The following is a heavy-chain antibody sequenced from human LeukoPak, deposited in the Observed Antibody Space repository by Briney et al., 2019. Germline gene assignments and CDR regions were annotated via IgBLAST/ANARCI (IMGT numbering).Heavy chain of an antibody. CDR1: GTSISSSY. CDR3: ASHSSSWYSDY. V-gene: IGHV4-59*08. CDR2: IYYSGST. Sequence: SETLSLTCTVSGTSISSSYWSWIRRPPGKGLEGIGYIYYSGSTNYNPSLKSRVTISVDTSKNQFSLKLSSVTAADTAVYYCASHSSSWYSDYWGQGTLVTVSS. J-gene: IGHJ4*02. D-gene: IGHD6-13*01.